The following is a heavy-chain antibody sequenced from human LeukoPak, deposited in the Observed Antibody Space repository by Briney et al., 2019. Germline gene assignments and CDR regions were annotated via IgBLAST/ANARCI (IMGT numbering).Heavy chain of an antibody. D-gene: IGHD1-1*01. J-gene: IGHJ4*02. CDR2: IYTSGST. CDR1: GGSISSYY. Sequence: SETLSLTCTVSGGSISSYYWSWIRQPPGKGLEWIGYIYTSGSTNYNPSLKSRVTISVGTSKNQFSLKLSSVTAADTAVYCCARHRASGTVIFDYWGQGTLVTVSS. CDR3: ARHRASGTVIFDY. V-gene: IGHV4-4*09.